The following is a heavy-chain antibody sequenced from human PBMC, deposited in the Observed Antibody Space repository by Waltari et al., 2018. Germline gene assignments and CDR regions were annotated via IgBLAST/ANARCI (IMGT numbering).Heavy chain of an antibody. CDR2: ISSNGGST. J-gene: IGHJ4*02. V-gene: IGHV3-64*01. Sequence: EVQLVESGGGLVQPGGSLRLSCAASGFTFSSYAMHWVRQTPGKGLEYVSAISSNGGSTYYANSVKGRFTISRDNSKNTLYLQMGSLRAEDMAVYYCAREGDPRETLGAFDYWGQGTLVTVSS. D-gene: IGHD3-16*01. CDR1: GFTFSSYA. CDR3: AREGDPRETLGAFDY.